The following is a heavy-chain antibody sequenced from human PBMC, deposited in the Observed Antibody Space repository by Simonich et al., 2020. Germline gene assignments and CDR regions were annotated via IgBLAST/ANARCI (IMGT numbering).Heavy chain of an antibody. Sequence: QVQLVQSGAEVKKPGASVKVYCKASGYTFTGYYMHWVRQAPGQGLEWMGWINPNRGGTNHAQKFQGRVTRTRDTSISTAYMELSRLRSDDTAVYYCARSSDLLNWNDGPYYWGQGTLVTVSS. J-gene: IGHJ4*02. D-gene: IGHD1-1*01. CDR3: ARSSDLLNWNDGPYY. V-gene: IGHV1-2*02. CDR1: GYTFTGYY. CDR2: INPNRGGT.